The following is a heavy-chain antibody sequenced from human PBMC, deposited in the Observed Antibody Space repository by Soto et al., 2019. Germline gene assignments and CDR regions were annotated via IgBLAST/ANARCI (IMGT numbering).Heavy chain of an antibody. CDR3: ARDLASSIAARFDY. Sequence: GGSLRLSCAASGFTVSRNHMSWVRQAPGRGLEWVSVIYSGGSTFFADSVKGRFTISRDNSKNTLYLQMNSLRAEDTAVYYCARDLASSIAARFDYWGQGTLVTVSS. D-gene: IGHD6-6*01. CDR2: IYSGGST. CDR1: GFTVSRNH. V-gene: IGHV3-66*01. J-gene: IGHJ4*02.